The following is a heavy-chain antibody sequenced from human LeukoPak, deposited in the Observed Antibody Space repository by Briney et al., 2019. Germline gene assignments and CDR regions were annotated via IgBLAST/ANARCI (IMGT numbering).Heavy chain of an antibody. Sequence: SETLSLTCTVSGGSINGYFWTWIRQPPGKGLEWIGYISDSGSTNYNPSLKSRVTLSVDSSNNEFSLRLNSVTAADTAVYYCARVFRGAVTSNWFDPWGQGTPVTVSS. CDR2: ISDSGST. CDR3: ARVFRGAVTSNWFDP. D-gene: IGHD4-17*01. V-gene: IGHV4-59*01. J-gene: IGHJ5*02. CDR1: GGSINGYF.